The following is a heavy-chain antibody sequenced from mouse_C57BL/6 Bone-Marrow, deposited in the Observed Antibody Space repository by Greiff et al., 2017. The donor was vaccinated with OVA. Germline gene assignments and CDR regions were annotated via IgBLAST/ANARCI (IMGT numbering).Heavy chain of an antibody. D-gene: IGHD4-1*01. V-gene: IGHV1-69*01. CDR3: ARRWVFDY. Sequence: QVQLQQPGAELAIPVAPVKLSCKASGYTFTSYWMHWVKQRPGQGLEWIGEIDPSDSYTNYNQKFKGKSTLTVDKSSSTAYMQLSSLTSEDSAVYYCARRWVFDYWGQGTTLTVSS. CDR1: GYTFTSYW. CDR2: IDPSDSYT. J-gene: IGHJ2*01.